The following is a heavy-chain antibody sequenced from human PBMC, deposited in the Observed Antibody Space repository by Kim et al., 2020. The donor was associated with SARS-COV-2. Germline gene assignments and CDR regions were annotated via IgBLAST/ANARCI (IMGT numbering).Heavy chain of an antibody. CDR2: T. Sequence: TNSTPSPKSRVPISVDTSKNPFSLRLSSVTAADTAVYYCARDYGGNKFDYWGQGTLVTVSS. J-gene: IGHJ4*02. V-gene: IGHV4-59*01. CDR3: ARDYGGNKFDY. D-gene: IGHD4-17*01.